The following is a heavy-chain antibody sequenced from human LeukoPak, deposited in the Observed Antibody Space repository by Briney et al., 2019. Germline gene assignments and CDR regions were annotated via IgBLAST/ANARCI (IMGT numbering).Heavy chain of an antibody. CDR2: ISYDGSNK. J-gene: IGHJ6*02. CDR1: GFTFSSYA. Sequence: GGSLRLSCAASGFTFSSYAMHWVRQAPGKGLEWVAVISYDGSNKYYADSVKGRFTISRDNSKNTLYLQMNSLRAEDTAVYYCARSLLGPARLPNYYYYGMDAWGQGTTVTVSS. D-gene: IGHD5-12*01. CDR3: ARSLLGPARLPNYYYYGMDA. V-gene: IGHV3-30-3*01.